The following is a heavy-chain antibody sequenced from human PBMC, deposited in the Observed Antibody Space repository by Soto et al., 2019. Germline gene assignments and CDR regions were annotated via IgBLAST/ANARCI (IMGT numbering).Heavy chain of an antibody. J-gene: IGHJ4*02. CDR3: TRGLTVVGAKYYFDY. V-gene: IGHV3-49*04. D-gene: IGHD1-26*01. Sequence: EVQLVESGGGLAQPGWSLRLSCTASGFTFGDYAMTWVRQAPGKGLEWVGFIRSKTYGGTTEYAASVKGTFTISRDDSKSIAYLQMNSLKTEDTAVYFCTRGLTVVGAKYYFDYWGQGTLVTVSS. CDR1: GFTFGDYA. CDR2: IRSKTYGGTT.